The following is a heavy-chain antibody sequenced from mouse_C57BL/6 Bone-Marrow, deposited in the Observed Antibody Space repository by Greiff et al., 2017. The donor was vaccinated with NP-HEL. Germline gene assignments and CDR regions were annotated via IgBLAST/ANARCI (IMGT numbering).Heavy chain of an antibody. J-gene: IGHJ2*01. CDR3: ARQGYDGYYVYFDY. Sequence: EVKVVESGGDLVKPGGSLKLSCAASGFTFSSYGMSWVRQTPDKRLEWVATISSGGSYTYYPDSVKGRFTISRDNAKNTLYLQMSSLKSEDTAMYYCARQGYDGYYVYFDYWGQGTTLTVSS. CDR1: GFTFSSYG. CDR2: ISSGGSYT. D-gene: IGHD2-3*01. V-gene: IGHV5-6*01.